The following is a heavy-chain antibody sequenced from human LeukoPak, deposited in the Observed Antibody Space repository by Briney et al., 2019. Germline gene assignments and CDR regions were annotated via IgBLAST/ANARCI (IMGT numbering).Heavy chain of an antibody. CDR1: GYNFTSYG. V-gene: IGHV1-18*01. CDR2: ISGYNGNT. D-gene: IGHD5-18*01. J-gene: IGHJ3*02. CDR3: AREHVDTSFDI. Sequence: ASVKVSCKASGYNFTSYGIIWVRQAPGQGLEWMGWISGYNGNTNYAQKLQGRVTMTTDTSTSTAYMELRSLRSDDTAVYYCAREHVDTSFDIWGQGTMVTASS.